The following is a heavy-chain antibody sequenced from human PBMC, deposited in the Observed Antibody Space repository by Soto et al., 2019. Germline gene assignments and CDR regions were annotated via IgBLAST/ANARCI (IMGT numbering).Heavy chain of an antibody. J-gene: IGHJ4*02. Sequence: QVQLVQSGAEVKRPGASVKVSCKASGYMFTGFYLHWVRQAPGQGLEWMGWINPNNGVTTYAKNFQSRVTMTRDSSISTAYMELSSLRSDDTAVYFCAAAAIPVAGRHPDFWGQGTVVTVS. CDR3: AAAAIPVAGRHPDF. V-gene: IGHV1-2*02. CDR2: INPNNGVT. CDR1: GYMFTGFY. D-gene: IGHD6-19*01.